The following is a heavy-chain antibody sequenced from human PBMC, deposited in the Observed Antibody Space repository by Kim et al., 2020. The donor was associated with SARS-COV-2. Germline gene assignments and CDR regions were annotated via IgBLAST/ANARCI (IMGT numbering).Heavy chain of an antibody. D-gene: IGHD5-12*01. Sequence: GGSLRLSCGASGFTFNNAWMSWVRQAPGKGLEWVGRIKSKTDGGTTDYAESVKGRFTISRDDSRSTLYIQMNSLKTEDTAVYYCTTLQMATVIPEYRGQG. J-gene: IGHJ4*02. V-gene: IGHV3-15*01. CDR3: TTLQMATVIPEY. CDR2: IKSKTDGGTT. CDR1: GFTFNNAW.